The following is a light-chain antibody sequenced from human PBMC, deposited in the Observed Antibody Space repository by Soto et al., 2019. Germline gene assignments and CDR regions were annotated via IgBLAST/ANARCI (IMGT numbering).Light chain of an antibody. Sequence: QSVLTQPASVSGSPGQSITISCTGTSSDVGGYNYVSWYQQHPGKAPKLMIYDVSNRPSGVSNRFSGSKSDNTASLTISGLQAEDEADYYCSSYTSRSTLVVFGGGTKLT. CDR1: SSDVGGYNY. CDR2: DVS. V-gene: IGLV2-14*01. CDR3: SSYTSRSTLVV. J-gene: IGLJ2*01.